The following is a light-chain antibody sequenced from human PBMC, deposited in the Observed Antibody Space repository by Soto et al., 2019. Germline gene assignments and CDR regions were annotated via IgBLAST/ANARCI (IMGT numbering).Light chain of an antibody. J-gene: IGKJ3*01. CDR2: GSS. V-gene: IGKV3-20*01. CDR3: QQYGSSPLFT. CDR1: QSVSSSY. Sequence: EIVLTQSPGTLSLSPGERATLSCRASQSVSSSYLAWHQQKPGQAPSLLIYGSSSRATGIPDRFSGSGSGTDFTLTISRLEPEDFAVYYCQQYGSSPLFTFGPGTKVDIK.